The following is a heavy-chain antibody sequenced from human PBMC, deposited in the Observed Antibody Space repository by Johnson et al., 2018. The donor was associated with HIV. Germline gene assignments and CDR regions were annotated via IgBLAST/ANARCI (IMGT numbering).Heavy chain of an antibody. Sequence: VQLVESGGGVVQPGRSLRLSCAASGFRFSTYALHWVRQAPGKGLEWVSGISWNSGSIGYADSVKGRFTISRDNAKNSLYLQMNSLRAEDTALYYCAKDGYSYVFDAFDIWGQGTMVTVSS. CDR2: ISWNSGSI. CDR1: GFRFSTYA. D-gene: IGHD5-18*01. CDR3: AKDGYSYVFDAFDI. J-gene: IGHJ3*02. V-gene: IGHV3-9*01.